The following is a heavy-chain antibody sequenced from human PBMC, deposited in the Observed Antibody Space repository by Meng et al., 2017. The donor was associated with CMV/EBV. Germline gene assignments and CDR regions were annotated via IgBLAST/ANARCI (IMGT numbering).Heavy chain of an antibody. V-gene: IGHV1-69*12. D-gene: IGHD3-9*01. CDR3: ASADDIGMDY. CDR1: GGTFSSYV. J-gene: IGHJ4*02. Sequence: VQVLDSGAEVQKPGSSLTVSYKASGGTFSSYVISWVRQAPGQGLEWIVGIIPIFGTANYAQQFQGRVTITADESPSTAYMELSSLRSEDTAVYYCASADDIGMDYWGQGTLVTVSS. CDR2: IIPIFGTA.